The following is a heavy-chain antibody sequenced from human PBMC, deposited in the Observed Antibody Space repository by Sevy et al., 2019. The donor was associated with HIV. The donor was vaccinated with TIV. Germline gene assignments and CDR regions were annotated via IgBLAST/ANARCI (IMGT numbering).Heavy chain of an antibody. CDR3: ARHSYYDFWSGYPVGYFDY. CDR2: IYYSGRT. J-gene: IGHJ4*02. CDR1: GGSISTYY. Sequence: SKTLSLTCTVSGGSISTYYWTWIRQPPGKGLEWIGYIYYSGRTNYNPSLKSRVTISVDTSTNHFSLKLRSVTAADTAVYYCARHSYYDFWSGYPVGYFDYWGQGTLVTVSS. D-gene: IGHD3-3*01. V-gene: IGHV4-59*08.